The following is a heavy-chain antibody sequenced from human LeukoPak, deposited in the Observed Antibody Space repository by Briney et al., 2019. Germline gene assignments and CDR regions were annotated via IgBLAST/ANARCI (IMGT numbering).Heavy chain of an antibody. J-gene: IGHJ4*02. D-gene: IGHD1-26*01. CDR3: ARADLRWELLPFDY. CDR2: ISASGGST. CDR1: GFTFSSSA. Sequence: GGSLRLSCAASGFTFSSSAMSWVRQVPGKGLEWVSGISASGGSTSYADSVRGRFTISRDNSKNTLYLQMNSLRAEDTAVYYCARADLRWELLPFDYWGQGTLVTVSS. V-gene: IGHV3-23*01.